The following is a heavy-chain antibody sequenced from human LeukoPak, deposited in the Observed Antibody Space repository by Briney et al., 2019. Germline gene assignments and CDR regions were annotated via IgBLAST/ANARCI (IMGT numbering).Heavy chain of an antibody. CDR3: ARHNTLGHFDY. J-gene: IGHJ4*02. CDR2: IYPGDSDT. CDR1: GYSFTSYW. Sequence: GESLKISCKGSGYSFTSYWIGWVRQMPGKGLEWMGIIYPGDSDTRYSPSFQGQVTISADKSISTAYLQWSTLEASDTAIYYCARHNTLGHFDYWGQGTLVTASS. D-gene: IGHD2/OR15-2a*01. V-gene: IGHV5-51*01.